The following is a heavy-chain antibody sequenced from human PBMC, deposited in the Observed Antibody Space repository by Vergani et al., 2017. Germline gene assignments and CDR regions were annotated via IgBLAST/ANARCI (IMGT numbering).Heavy chain of an antibody. CDR1: GGSISSYY. CDR3: ARGCSIFDFWSGYRRGYYYYYMDV. J-gene: IGHJ6*03. V-gene: IGHV4-59*01. CDR2: IYYSGST. Sequence: QVQLQESGPGLVKPSETLSLTCTVSGGSISSYYWSWIRQPPGKGLEWIGYIYYSGSTNYNPSLKSRVTISVDTSKNQFSLKLSSVTAADTAVYYCARGCSIFDFWSGYRRGYYYYYMDVWGKGTTVTVSS. D-gene: IGHD3-3*01.